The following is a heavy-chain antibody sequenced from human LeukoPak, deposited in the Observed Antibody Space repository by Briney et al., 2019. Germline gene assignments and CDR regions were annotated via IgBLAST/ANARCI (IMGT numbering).Heavy chain of an antibody. Sequence: GGSLRLSCVESGFTFRNPWMAWLRQAPEKGLEWVANINEDGSQKYYLGSVTGRFTISRDNAKNSLYLQMNSLSAEDTAMYYCARDGGWHRFDYWGQGTLVIVSS. D-gene: IGHD6-19*01. CDR2: INEDGSQK. CDR1: GFTFRNPW. CDR3: ARDGGWHRFDY. J-gene: IGHJ4*02. V-gene: IGHV3-7*03.